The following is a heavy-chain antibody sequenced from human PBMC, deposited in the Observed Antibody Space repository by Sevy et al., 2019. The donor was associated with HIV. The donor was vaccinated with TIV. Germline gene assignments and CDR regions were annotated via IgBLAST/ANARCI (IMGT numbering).Heavy chain of an antibody. CDR2: FYTNGGT. Sequence: SETLSLTCTVSGGSISSGFYYWNWIRQPAGKKLEWIGRFYTNGGTDYTPSLEGRVTISVDTSKNQFSLKLRSVTAADTAVYYCARGDSNGYFGPYLDFWGQGTLVTVSS. CDR1: GGSISSGFYY. CDR3: ARGDSNGYFGPYLDF. D-gene: IGHD3-22*01. V-gene: IGHV4-61*02. J-gene: IGHJ4*02.